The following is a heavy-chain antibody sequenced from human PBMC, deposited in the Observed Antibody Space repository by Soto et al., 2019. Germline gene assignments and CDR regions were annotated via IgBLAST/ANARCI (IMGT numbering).Heavy chain of an antibody. D-gene: IGHD2-15*01. J-gene: IGHJ1*01. Sequence: QVQLVQSGAEVKKPGASVKVSCKTSGYTFTGYGVSWVRQAPGQGLEWLGWISAYNGSTNYAQRFQGRATMTTDTSTTTVYMELRSLRSDDTAIYYCARALYCSDGTCYHPGFFQHWGQGTLVTVSS. V-gene: IGHV1-18*01. CDR2: ISAYNGST. CDR1: GYTFTGYG. CDR3: ARALYCSDGTCYHPGFFQH.